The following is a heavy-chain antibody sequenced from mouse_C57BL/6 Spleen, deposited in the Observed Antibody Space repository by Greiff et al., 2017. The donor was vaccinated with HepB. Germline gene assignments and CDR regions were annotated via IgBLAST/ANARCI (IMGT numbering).Heavy chain of an antibody. CDR1: GYTFTSYW. CDR2: IDPSDSYT. Sequence: VQLQQPGAELVMPGASVKLSCKASGYTFTSYWMHWVKQRPGQGLEWIGEIDPSDSYTNYNQKFKGKSTLTVDKSSSTAYMQLSSLTSEDSAVYYCARWGSRIMDYWGQGTSVTVSS. D-gene: IGHD1-1*01. CDR3: ARWGSRIMDY. J-gene: IGHJ4*01. V-gene: IGHV1-69*01.